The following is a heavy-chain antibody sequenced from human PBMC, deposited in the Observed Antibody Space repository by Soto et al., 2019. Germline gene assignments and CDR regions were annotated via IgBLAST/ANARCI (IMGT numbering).Heavy chain of an antibody. D-gene: IGHD4-17*01. J-gene: IGHJ5*02. CDR2: TSSSSSTI. V-gene: IGHV3-48*04. Sequence: PGGCLRLSCAAAGFTFSGYSMSWVRQAPGKGLEWVSYTSSSSSTIYYADSVKGRFTISRDNAKNSLYLQMNSLRAEDTSVYYSARDVGDDGCLFAPWGQGSLVTVTS. CDR1: GFTFSGYS. CDR3: ARDVGDDGCLFAP.